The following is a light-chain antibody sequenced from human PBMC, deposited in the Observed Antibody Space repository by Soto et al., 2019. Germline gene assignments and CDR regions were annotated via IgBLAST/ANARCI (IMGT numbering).Light chain of an antibody. CDR2: DAS. Sequence: DIQMTQSPSTLSASVGDRVTITCRASQTISSWLAWYQQKPGKAPKVLIYDASNFESGVPSRFSGSGSGTDFTLTISSLQAEDVAVYYCQQYYSTPLTFGGGTKVEI. CDR3: QQYYSTPLT. V-gene: IGKV1-5*01. CDR1: QTISSW. J-gene: IGKJ4*01.